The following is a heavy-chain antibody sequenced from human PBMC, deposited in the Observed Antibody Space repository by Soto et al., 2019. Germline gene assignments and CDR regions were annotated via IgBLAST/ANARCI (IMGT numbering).Heavy chain of an antibody. CDR1: GGSISSGGYY. Sequence: SETLSLTCTVSGGSISSGGYYWSWIRQPPGKRLEWIGYVYYSGTTNYNPSLKSRVTISVDLSKNQFSLRLSSVTTADTALYYCARTTAVPNTLRSRYFFDCWGQGTLVTVSS. D-gene: IGHD4-17*01. J-gene: IGHJ4*02. V-gene: IGHV4-61*08. CDR2: VYYSGTT. CDR3: ARTTAVPNTLRSRYFFDC.